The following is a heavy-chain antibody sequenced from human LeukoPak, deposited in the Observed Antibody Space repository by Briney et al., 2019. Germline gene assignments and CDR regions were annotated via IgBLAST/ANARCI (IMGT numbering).Heavy chain of an antibody. V-gene: IGHV3-48*03. CDR2: IGSSGTTI. CDR1: GFTFSSYE. J-gene: IGHJ4*02. D-gene: IGHD3-3*01. Sequence: GGSLRLSCAVSGFTFSSYEMNWVRQAPGKGLEWVSNIGSSGTTIYYADSVKGRFTISRDNAKNSLYLQMNSLRAEDTAVYYCAKDPEGLLWGQGTLVTVSS. CDR3: AKDPEGLL.